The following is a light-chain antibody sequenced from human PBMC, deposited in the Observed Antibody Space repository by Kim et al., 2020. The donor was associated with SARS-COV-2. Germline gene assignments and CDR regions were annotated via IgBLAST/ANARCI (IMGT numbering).Light chain of an antibody. CDR2: EVS. V-gene: IGLV2-8*01. Sequence: GHSVPIPCTGNRRDVGGYNYVSWYQQHPGKAPKLMIYEVSKRPSGVPDRFSGSKSGNAASLTVSGLQAEDEADYYCSSYAGSNNLVFGGGTQLTVL. CDR1: RRDVGGYNY. CDR3: SSYAGSNNLV. J-gene: IGLJ2*01.